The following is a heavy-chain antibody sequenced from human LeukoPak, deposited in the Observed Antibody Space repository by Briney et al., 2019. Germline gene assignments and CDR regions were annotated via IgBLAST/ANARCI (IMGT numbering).Heavy chain of an antibody. D-gene: IGHD3-22*01. CDR3: ARGAPYTYDSSGYYETDY. Sequence: GGSLRLSCAASGFTFSSYSMNWVHQAPGKGLEWVSPISTSSSYIYYADSVKGRFTISRDNAKNSLYLQMNSLRAEDTAVYYCARGAPYTYDSSGYYETDYWGQGTLVTVSS. CDR2: ISTSSSYI. V-gene: IGHV3-21*01. J-gene: IGHJ4*02. CDR1: GFTFSSYS.